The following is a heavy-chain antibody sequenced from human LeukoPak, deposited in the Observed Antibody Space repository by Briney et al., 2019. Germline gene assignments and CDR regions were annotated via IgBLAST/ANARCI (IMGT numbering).Heavy chain of an antibody. J-gene: IGHJ4*02. CDR1: GFNFSNYE. CDR2: LSSRGNTI. Sequence: PGGSLRLSCAASGFNFSNYEMNWVRQAPGKGLEWVSYLSSRGNTIYYADSVKGRFTISRDNALHLQMNRLRAEDTAVYYCARVGRTITASDYWGQGTLVTVSS. V-gene: IGHV3-48*03. CDR3: ARVGRTITASDY. D-gene: IGHD1-26*01.